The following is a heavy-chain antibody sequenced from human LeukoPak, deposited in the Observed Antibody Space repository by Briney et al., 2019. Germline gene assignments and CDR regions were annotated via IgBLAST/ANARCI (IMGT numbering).Heavy chain of an antibody. Sequence: GGSLRLSCAASGFTFSSYEMNWVRQAPGQGLEWVSYISSSGSTIYYADSVRGRFTISRDNAKNSLYLQMNSLRAEDTAVYYCARYYGVDIDYWGQGTLVTVSS. CDR2: ISSSGSTI. CDR1: GFTFSSYE. D-gene: IGHD3-10*01. V-gene: IGHV3-48*03. J-gene: IGHJ4*02. CDR3: ARYYGVDIDY.